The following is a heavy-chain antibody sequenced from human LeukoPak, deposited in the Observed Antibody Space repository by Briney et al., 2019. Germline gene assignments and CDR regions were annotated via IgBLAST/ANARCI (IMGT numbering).Heavy chain of an antibody. J-gene: IGHJ4*02. CDR3: ARLVSPYYYGSGSYRASDY. CDR2: INPNSGGT. D-gene: IGHD3-10*01. V-gene: IGHV1-2*02. CDR1: GYTLTGYY. Sequence: ASVKVSCKASGYTLTGYYMHWVRQAPGQGLEWMGWINPNSGGTNYAQKFQGRVTMTRDTSISTAYMELSRLRSDDTAVYYCARLVSPYYYGSGSYRASDYWGQGTLVTVSS.